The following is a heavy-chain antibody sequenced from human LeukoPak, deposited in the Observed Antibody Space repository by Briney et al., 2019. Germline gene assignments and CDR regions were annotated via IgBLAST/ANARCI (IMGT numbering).Heavy chain of an antibody. CDR2: IYHSGST. V-gene: IGHV4-30-2*01. CDR3: ARVRIAAADPRGDYYYYMDV. J-gene: IGHJ6*03. Sequence: SETLSLTCTVSGGSISSGGYYWSWLRQPPGKGLEWIGYIYHSGSTYYNPSLKSRVTISVDRSKNQFSLKRSSVTAADTAVYYCARVRIAAADPRGDYYYYMDVWGKGTTVTVSS. CDR1: GGSISSGGYY. D-gene: IGHD6-13*01.